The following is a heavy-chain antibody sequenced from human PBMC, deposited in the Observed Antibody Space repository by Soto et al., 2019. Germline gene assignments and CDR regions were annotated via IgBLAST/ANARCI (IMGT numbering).Heavy chain of an antibody. CDR3: AAPTGPFDY. J-gene: IGHJ4*02. Sequence: SLRLSCAASGFTFSNYGMHWVRQAPGKGLEWVALVSYDGNSKYYADSVKGRFTISRDNSKNTLDLQMSSLRAEDTAVYYCAAPTGPFDYWGQGTLVTVSS. V-gene: IGHV3-30*03. D-gene: IGHD1-1*01. CDR1: GFTFSNYG. CDR2: VSYDGNSK.